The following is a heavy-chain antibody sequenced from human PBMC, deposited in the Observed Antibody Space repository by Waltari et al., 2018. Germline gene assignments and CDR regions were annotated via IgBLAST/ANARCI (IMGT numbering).Heavy chain of an antibody. Sequence: QVQLVQSGAEVKKPGASVKVSCKASGYTFTSYDINWVRQATGQGLEWRGGMNNKSGNTGYAQKVQGRVTITRNTSISTAYRELRSLRSDDTAVYYCARGDIAVAPLDYWGQGTLVTVAS. J-gene: IGHJ4*02. CDR1: GYTFTSYD. V-gene: IGHV1-8*03. CDR2: MNNKSGNT. CDR3: ARGDIAVAPLDY. D-gene: IGHD6-19*01.